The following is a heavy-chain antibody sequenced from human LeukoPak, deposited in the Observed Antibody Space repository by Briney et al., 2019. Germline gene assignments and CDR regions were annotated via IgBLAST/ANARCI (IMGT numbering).Heavy chain of an antibody. Sequence: GGSLRLSCAASGFTFSSYAMSWVRQAPGKGLEWVSAISGSGGSTYYADSVKGRFTISRDNSKNTLYLQMNSLRAEDTAVYYCARHNYYDSSGYYHVDYWGQGTLVTVSS. V-gene: IGHV3-23*01. J-gene: IGHJ4*02. CDR1: GFTFSSYA. D-gene: IGHD3-22*01. CDR3: ARHNYYDSSGYYHVDY. CDR2: ISGSGGST.